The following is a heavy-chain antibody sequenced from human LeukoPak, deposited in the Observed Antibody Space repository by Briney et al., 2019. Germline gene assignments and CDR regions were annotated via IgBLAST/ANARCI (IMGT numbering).Heavy chain of an antibody. CDR3: AKLTIFGVVTDY. V-gene: IGHV3-48*03. D-gene: IGHD3-3*01. J-gene: IGHJ4*02. Sequence: GGSLRLSCAASGFTFSSYEMNWVRQAPGKGLEWVSYISSSGSTIYYADSVKGRFTISRDNAKDSLYLQMNNLRAEDTAVYYCAKLTIFGVVTDYWGQGTLVTVSS. CDR2: ISSSGSTI. CDR1: GFTFSSYE.